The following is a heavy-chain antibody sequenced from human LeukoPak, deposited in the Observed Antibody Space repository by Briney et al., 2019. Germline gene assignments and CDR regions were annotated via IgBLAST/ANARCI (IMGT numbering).Heavy chain of an antibody. V-gene: IGHV4-4*07. CDR2: IYTSGST. D-gene: IGHD3-3*01. CDR3: ASSLRSPHYDFWSGYWYWFDP. J-gene: IGHJ5*02. CDR1: GGSISSYY. Sequence: SEALSLTCTVSGGSISSYYWSWIRQPAGKGLEWIGRIYTSGSTNYNPSLKSRVTMSVDTSKNQFSLKLSSVTAADTAVYYCASSLRSPHYDFWSGYWYWFDPWGQGTLVTVSS.